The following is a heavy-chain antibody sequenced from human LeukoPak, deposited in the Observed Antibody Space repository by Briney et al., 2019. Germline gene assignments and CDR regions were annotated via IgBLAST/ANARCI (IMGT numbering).Heavy chain of an antibody. J-gene: IGHJ6*02. CDR3: ARYLLWFGELSYGMDV. CDR1: GGSISSYY. V-gene: IGHV4-59*01. D-gene: IGHD3-10*01. CDR2: IYYSGST. Sequence: SETLSLTCTVSGGSISSYYWSWIRQPPGKGLEWIGYIYYSGSTNYNPSPKSRVTISVDTSKNQFSLKLSSVTAADTAVYYCARYLLWFGELSYGMDVWGQGTTVTVSS.